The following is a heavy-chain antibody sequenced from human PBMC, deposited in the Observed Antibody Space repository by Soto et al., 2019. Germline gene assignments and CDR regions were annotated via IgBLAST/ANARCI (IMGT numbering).Heavy chain of an antibody. CDR1: GFTFTTYG. CDR3: AKDGSYYYVSSGGDYYFDY. Sequence: GGSLRLSCAASGFTFTTYGMHWVRQSPGKGLEWVAVISYAGSNKYYADSVKGRITISRANSKNTLYLQMNSLRAEDTAVYYCAKDGSYYYVSSGGDYYFDYWGQGTLVTVSS. D-gene: IGHD3-22*01. CDR2: ISYAGSNK. J-gene: IGHJ4*02. V-gene: IGHV3-30*18.